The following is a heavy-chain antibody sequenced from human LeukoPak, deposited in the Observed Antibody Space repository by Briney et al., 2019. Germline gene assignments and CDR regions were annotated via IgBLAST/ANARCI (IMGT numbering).Heavy chain of an antibody. Sequence: ASVKVSCKASGYTFTGYYIHWVRQGPGQGLEWMGVIDPGGGSTTYAQNFHNRVTMTSDTSTSTVYMDLSSLISDDTAVYYCARGYSSGWYFLGYWGQGTQVTVSS. CDR2: IDPGGGST. D-gene: IGHD6-19*01. V-gene: IGHV1-46*01. CDR3: ARGYSSGWYFLGY. CDR1: GYTFTGYY. J-gene: IGHJ4*02.